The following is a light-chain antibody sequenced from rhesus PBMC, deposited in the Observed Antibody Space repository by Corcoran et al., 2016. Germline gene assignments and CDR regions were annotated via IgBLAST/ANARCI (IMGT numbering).Light chain of an antibody. CDR1: LGISSW. J-gene: IGKJ4*01. Sequence: DIQMTQSPSSPSAPVGDKVTITCHASLGISSWLAWYQQKPGKPPKPPIYSASSLQSGVPSRFSGSGSGTDYTLTISSLQPEDFATYYCQQNDDLPLTFGGGTKVELE. V-gene: IGKV1-19*01. CDR2: SAS. CDR3: QQNDDLPLT.